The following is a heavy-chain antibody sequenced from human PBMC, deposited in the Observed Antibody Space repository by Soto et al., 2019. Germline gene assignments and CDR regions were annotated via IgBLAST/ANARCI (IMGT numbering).Heavy chain of an antibody. D-gene: IGHD2-2*01. CDR1: GGSISSYY. Sequence: PSETLSLTCTVSGGSISSYYWSWIRQPPGKGLEWIGYIYYSGSTNYNPSLKSRVTISVDTSKNQFSLKLSSVTAADTAVYYCAREKDIVLANWFAPWGQGTLVTVS. J-gene: IGHJ5*02. CDR3: AREKDIVLANWFAP. V-gene: IGHV4-59*01. CDR2: IYYSGST.